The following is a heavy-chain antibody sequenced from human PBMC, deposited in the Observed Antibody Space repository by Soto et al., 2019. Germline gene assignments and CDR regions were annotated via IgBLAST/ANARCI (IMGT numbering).Heavy chain of an antibody. CDR3: ASQYYYDSSGYSAFDI. Sequence: SVKVSCKASGGTFSSYAISCVRQAPGQGLEWMGGIIPIFGTANYAQKFQGRVTITADESTSTAYMELSSLRSEDTAVYYCASQYYYDSSGYSAFDIWGQGTMVTVSS. J-gene: IGHJ3*02. V-gene: IGHV1-69*13. CDR2: IIPIFGTA. CDR1: GGTFSSYA. D-gene: IGHD3-22*01.